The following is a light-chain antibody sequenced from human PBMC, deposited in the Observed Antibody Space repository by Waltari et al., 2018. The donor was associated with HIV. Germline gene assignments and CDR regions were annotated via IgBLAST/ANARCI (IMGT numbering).Light chain of an antibody. J-gene: IGKJ1*01. CDR3: QQYYSTPRT. Sequence: DIVMTQSQNSLVVSLGERDTINSKSSQSVLYSSNNKNYLAWYQQKLGQPPKLLIYWASTRESGVPDRFSGSGSGTDFTLTISSLQAEDVAVYYCQQYYSTPRTFGQGTKVEIK. V-gene: IGKV4-1*01. CDR1: QSVLYSSNNKNY. CDR2: WAS.